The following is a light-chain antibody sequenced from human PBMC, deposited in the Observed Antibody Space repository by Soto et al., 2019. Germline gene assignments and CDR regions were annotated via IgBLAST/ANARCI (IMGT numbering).Light chain of an antibody. V-gene: IGLV1-44*01. CDR3: AAWDDSLNGWV. Sequence: QSVLTQPPSASGTPWQRVTISCSGSSSNIGSNTVNWYQQLPGTAPKLLIYSNNQRPSGVPDRFSGSKSGTSASLAISGLQSEDEADYYCAAWDDSLNGWVFGGVTKLTVL. CDR1: SSNIGSNT. CDR2: SNN. J-gene: IGLJ3*02.